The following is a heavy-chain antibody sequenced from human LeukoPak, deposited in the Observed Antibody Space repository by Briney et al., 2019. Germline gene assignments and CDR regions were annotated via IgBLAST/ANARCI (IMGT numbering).Heavy chain of an antibody. D-gene: IGHD3-10*01. CDR2: IVVGSGNT. CDR1: GFTFTSSA. Sequence: SVKVSCKASGFTFTSSAMQWVRQARGQRLEWIGWIVVGSGNTNYAQKFQERVTITRDMSTSTAYMELSSLRSDDTAVYYCARDRLWFGESPPVDVWGKGTTVTVSS. CDR3: ARDRLWFGESPPVDV. J-gene: IGHJ6*04. V-gene: IGHV1-58*02.